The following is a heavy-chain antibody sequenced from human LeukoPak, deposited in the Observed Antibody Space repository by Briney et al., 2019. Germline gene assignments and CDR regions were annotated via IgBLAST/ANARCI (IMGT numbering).Heavy chain of an antibody. CDR3: AKVDSGYDSANDY. Sequence: PGGSLRLSCAASGFTFDDYAMHWVRQAPGKGLEWVSGISWNSGSIGYADSVKGRFTISRDNAKNSLYLQMSSLRAEDTALYCCAKVDSGYDSANDYWGQGTLVTVSS. CDR1: GFTFDDYA. J-gene: IGHJ4*02. V-gene: IGHV3-9*01. D-gene: IGHD5-12*01. CDR2: ISWNSGSI.